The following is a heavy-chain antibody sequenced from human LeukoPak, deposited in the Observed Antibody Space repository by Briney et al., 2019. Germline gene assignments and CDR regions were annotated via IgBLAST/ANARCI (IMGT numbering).Heavy chain of an antibody. Sequence: GGSLRLSCAASGFTFSSYVMHWVRQAPGKGLEGVAVISYDGGNKYYADSVKGRFTISRDNSKNTLYLQMNSLRTEDAAVYYCARSRVVVDAFDIWGQGTMVTVSS. CDR3: ARSRVVVDAFDI. V-gene: IGHV3-30-3*01. J-gene: IGHJ3*02. CDR2: ISYDGGNK. D-gene: IGHD2-2*01. CDR1: GFTFSSYV.